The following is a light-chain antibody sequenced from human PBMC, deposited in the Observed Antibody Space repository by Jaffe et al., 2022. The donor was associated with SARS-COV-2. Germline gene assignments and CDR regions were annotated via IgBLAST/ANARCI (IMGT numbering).Light chain of an antibody. CDR2: WAS. V-gene: IGKV4-1*01. J-gene: IGKJ2*01. Sequence: DIVMTQSPDSLAVSLGERATINCKSSQNLLYNSNNKDYLAWYQHKPGQPPKLLIYWASTRESGVPGRFSGSGSGTDFTLTISSLQAEDVAVYYCQQYYSTPPTFGQGTKLEIK. CDR3: QQYYSTPPT. CDR1: QNLLYNSNNKDY.